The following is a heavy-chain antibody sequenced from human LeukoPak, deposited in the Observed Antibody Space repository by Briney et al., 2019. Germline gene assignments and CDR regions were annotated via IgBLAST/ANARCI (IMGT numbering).Heavy chain of an antibody. Sequence: GGSLRLSCAASGFTFTTYWMSWVRQAPGKVLEWVANINQDGSEKYYVDSVKGRFTISRDNAKNSLYLQMNSLRAEGTAVYFCVRAIGSNTLWGQGTLVTVSS. CDR3: VRAIGSNTL. CDR2: INQDGSEK. D-gene: IGHD4-23*01. V-gene: IGHV3-7*01. CDR1: GFTFTTYW. J-gene: IGHJ4*02.